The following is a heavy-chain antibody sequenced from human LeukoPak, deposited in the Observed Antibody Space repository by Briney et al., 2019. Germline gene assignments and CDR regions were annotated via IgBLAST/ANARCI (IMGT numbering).Heavy chain of an antibody. CDR2: IYTSGST. J-gene: IGHJ5*02. V-gene: IGHV4-4*07. CDR3: ARVLGSTSSDWFDP. Sequence: SETLSLTCTASGGSISSYYWSWIRQPAGKGLEWIGRIYTSGSTNYNPSLKSRVTMSVDTSKNQFSLKLSSVTAADTAVYYCARVLGSTSSDWFDPWGQGTLVTVSS. D-gene: IGHD2-2*01. CDR1: GGSISSYY.